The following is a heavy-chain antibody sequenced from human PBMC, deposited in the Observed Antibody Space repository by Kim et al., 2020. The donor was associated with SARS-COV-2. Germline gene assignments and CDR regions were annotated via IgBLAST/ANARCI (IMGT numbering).Heavy chain of an antibody. CDR3: ARLCSSTSCSLYEYYYYGMDV. Sequence: SETLSLTCAVYGGSFSGYYWSWIRQPPGKGLEWIGEINHSGSTNYNPSLKSRVTISVDTSKNQFSLKLSSVTAADTAVYYCARLCSSTSCSLYEYYYYGMDVWGQGTTVTVSS. D-gene: IGHD2-2*01. V-gene: IGHV4-34*01. CDR2: INHSGST. CDR1: GGSFSGYY. J-gene: IGHJ6*02.